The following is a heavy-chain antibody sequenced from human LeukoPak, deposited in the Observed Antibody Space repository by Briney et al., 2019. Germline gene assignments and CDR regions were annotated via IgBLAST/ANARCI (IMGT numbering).Heavy chain of an antibody. Sequence: GGSLRLSCAASGFTFSSYAMHWVRQAPGKGLEWVAVISYDGGNKYYADSVRGRFTISRDNSKNTLYLQMNSLRAEDTAVYYCARAVMSEAGPQYYYYGMDVWGQGTTVTVSS. V-gene: IGHV3-30-3*01. J-gene: IGHJ6*02. D-gene: IGHD6-19*01. CDR2: ISYDGGNK. CDR3: ARAVMSEAGPQYYYYGMDV. CDR1: GFTFSSYA.